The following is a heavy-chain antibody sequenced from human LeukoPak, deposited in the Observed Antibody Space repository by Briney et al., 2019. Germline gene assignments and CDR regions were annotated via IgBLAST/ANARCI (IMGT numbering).Heavy chain of an antibody. V-gene: IGHV3-30*04. CDR3: ARERGTGCYDSSGYYDSYFDY. CDR1: GFTFSSYA. Sequence: PGGSLRLSCAASGFTFSSYAMHWVRQAPGKGLEWVAVISYDGSNKYYADSVKGRFTISRDNSKNTLYLQMNSLRAEDTAVYYCARERGTGCYDSSGYYDSYFDYWGQGTLVTVSS. CDR2: ISYDGSNK. D-gene: IGHD3-22*01. J-gene: IGHJ4*02.